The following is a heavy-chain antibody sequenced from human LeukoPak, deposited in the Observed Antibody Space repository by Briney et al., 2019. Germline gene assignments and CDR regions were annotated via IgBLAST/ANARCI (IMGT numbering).Heavy chain of an antibody. V-gene: IGHV1-69*13. J-gene: IGHJ3*02. CDR2: IIPIFGTA. Sequence: SVNVSCTASGGTFSSYAISWVRQAPGQGLEWMGGIIPIFGTANYAQKFQGRVTITADESTSTAYMELSSLRSEDTAVYYCAKKPLSLDAFDIWGQGTMVTVSS. CDR1: GGTFSSYA. D-gene: IGHD3-16*02. CDR3: AKKPLSLDAFDI.